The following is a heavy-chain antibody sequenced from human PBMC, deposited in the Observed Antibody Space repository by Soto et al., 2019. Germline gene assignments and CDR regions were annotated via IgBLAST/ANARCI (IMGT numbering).Heavy chain of an antibody. CDR3: ARGVYYYYYMDV. CDR1: GYTFSSYG. CDR2: ITAHNGNT. J-gene: IGHJ6*03. Sequence: QVQLVQSGAEVKKPGASVKVSCKASGYTFSSYGISWVRQAPGQGLEWMGWITAHNGNTFYAQRLQGRVPLTTDTSTSTAYMELRSLRSDDTAVYYCARGVYYYYYMDVWGKGTTVTVSS. V-gene: IGHV1-18*01.